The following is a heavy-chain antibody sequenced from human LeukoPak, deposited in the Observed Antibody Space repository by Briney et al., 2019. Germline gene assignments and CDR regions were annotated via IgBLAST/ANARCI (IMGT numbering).Heavy chain of an antibody. V-gene: IGHV4-4*07. J-gene: IGHJ6*03. Sequence: SETLSLTCTVSGGSISSYYRSWIRQPAGKGLEWIGRIYTSGSTNYTPSLKGRVTISVDTSKNQFSLKLSSVTAADTAVYYCARVDKVYSSSSGYYYYMDVWGKGTTVTVSS. CDR3: ARVDKVYSSSSGYYYYMDV. CDR1: GGSISSYY. CDR2: IYTSGST. D-gene: IGHD6-6*01.